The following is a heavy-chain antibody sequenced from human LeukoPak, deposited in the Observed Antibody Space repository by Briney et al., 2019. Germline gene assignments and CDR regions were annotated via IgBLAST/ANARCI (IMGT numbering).Heavy chain of an antibody. D-gene: IGHD3-3*01. V-gene: IGHV3-30*02. CDR3: AKDVLFRAIFGVVHDAFDT. CDR1: GFTFSSYG. J-gene: IGHJ3*02. CDR2: IRYDGSNK. Sequence: GGSLRLSCAASGFTFSSYGMHWVRQAPGKGLEWVAFIRYDGSNKYYADSVKGRFTISRDNSKNTLYLQMNSLRAEDTAVYYCAKDVLFRAIFGVVHDAFDTWGQGTMVTVSS.